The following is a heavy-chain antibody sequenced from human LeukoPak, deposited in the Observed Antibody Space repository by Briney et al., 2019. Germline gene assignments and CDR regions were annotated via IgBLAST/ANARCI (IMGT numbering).Heavy chain of an antibody. CDR3: AKDGGYNYGSFDY. CDR1: GFTFNNYA. CDR2: ISVTGGTT. J-gene: IGHJ4*02. D-gene: IGHD5-18*01. Sequence: PGGSLRLSCAASGFTFNNYAMTWVRQAPGKGLEWVSVISVTGGTTYYADSVKGRFTISRDNSKNTLYLQMNSLRAEDTAIYYCAKDGGYNYGSFDYWGQGTLVTVSS. V-gene: IGHV3-23*01.